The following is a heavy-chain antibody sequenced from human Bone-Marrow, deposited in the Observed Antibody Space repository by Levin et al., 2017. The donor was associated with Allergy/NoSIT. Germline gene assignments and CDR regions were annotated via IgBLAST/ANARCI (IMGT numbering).Heavy chain of an antibody. CDR3: AGLITMVRGVIRESWREGHDTFDY. CDR2: IYYSGST. J-gene: IGHJ4*02. CDR1: GGSISSSSYY. Sequence: SETLSLTCTVSGGSISSSSYYWGWIRQPPGKGLEWIGSIYYSGSTYYNPSLKSRVTISVDTSKNQFSLKLSSVTAADTAVYYCAGLITMVRGVIRESWREGHDTFDYWGQGTLVTVSS. D-gene: IGHD3-10*01. V-gene: IGHV4-39*07.